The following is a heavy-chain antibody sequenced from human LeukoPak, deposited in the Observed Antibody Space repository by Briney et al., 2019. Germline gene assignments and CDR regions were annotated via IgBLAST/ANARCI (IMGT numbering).Heavy chain of an antibody. Sequence: GGSLRLSCAASGFTFSSYGMHWVRQAPGKGLEWVAVISYDGSNKYYADSVKGRFTISGDNSKNTLYLQMNSLRAEDTAVYYCAEGERWELLEDAFDIWGQGTMVTVSS. CDR1: GFTFSSYG. V-gene: IGHV3-30*18. J-gene: IGHJ3*02. CDR2: ISYDGSNK. CDR3: AEGERWELLEDAFDI. D-gene: IGHD1-26*01.